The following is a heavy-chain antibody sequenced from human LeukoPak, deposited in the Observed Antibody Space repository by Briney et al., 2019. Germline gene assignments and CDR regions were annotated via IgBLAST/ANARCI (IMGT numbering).Heavy chain of an antibody. CDR1: GGSISSYY. CDR3: ARDLAVTQGGYYYYGLDV. V-gene: IGHV4-59*01. J-gene: IGHJ6*02. Sequence: SETLSLTCSVSGGSISSYYWSWIRQPPGKGLEWIGHIYYIGSTNYNPSLKSRVTISVDTSKNQFSLKVRSVTAADTAVYYCARDLAVTQGGYYYYGLDVWGQGTTVTVSS. CDR2: IYYIGST. D-gene: IGHD4-11*01.